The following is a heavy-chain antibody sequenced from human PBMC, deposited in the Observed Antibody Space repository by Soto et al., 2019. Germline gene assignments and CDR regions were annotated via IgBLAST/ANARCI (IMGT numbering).Heavy chain of an antibody. CDR2: INAGNGNT. CDR1: GYTFTSYA. Sequence: GASVKVSCKASGYTFTSYAMHWVRQAPGQRLEWMGWINAGNGNTKYSQKFQGRVTITRDTSASTAYMELSSLRSEDTAVYYCARDAYGSGKMNWFDPWGQGTLVTVSS. V-gene: IGHV1-3*01. J-gene: IGHJ5*02. CDR3: ARDAYGSGKMNWFDP. D-gene: IGHD3-10*01.